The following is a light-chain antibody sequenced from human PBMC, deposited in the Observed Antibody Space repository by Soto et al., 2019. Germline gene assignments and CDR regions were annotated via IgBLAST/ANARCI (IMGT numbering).Light chain of an antibody. CDR3: CSYAGSRWM. CDR2: EVY. J-gene: IGLJ3*02. CDR1: SDDIGSFNL. V-gene: IGLV2-23*02. Sequence: QSFLTQPASVSGSPGQSITFSCTGSSDDIGSFNLVSWYQQYPGKAPKLILYEVYKRPLGVSDRFSGSKSGSTASLTISGLQAEDEADYHCCSYAGSRWMFGGGTKLTVL.